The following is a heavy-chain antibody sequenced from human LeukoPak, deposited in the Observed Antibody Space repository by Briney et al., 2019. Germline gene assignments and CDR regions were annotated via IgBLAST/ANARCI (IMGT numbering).Heavy chain of an antibody. D-gene: IGHD6-19*01. V-gene: IGHV3-48*03. CDR3: ARDSSGWYYFDY. CDR1: GFTFSHYE. CDR2: ISRSSGSSI. J-gene: IGHJ4*02. Sequence: PGGSLRLSCAASGFTFSHYEMNWVRQAPGKGLEWVSYISRSSGSSIYYADSVKGRFTISRDNAKNSLYLQMNSLRAEDTAVYYCARDSSGWYYFDYWGQGILVTVSS.